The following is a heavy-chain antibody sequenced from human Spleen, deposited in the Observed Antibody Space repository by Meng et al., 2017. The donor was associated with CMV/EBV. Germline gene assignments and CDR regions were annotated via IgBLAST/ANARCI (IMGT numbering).Heavy chain of an antibody. CDR3: ARPNYDLWSGYHPGMDV. CDR2: NNPNSGDT. V-gene: IGHV1-2*06. D-gene: IGHD3-3*01. J-gene: IGHJ6*02. CDR1: GYSFNGYY. Sequence: ASVKVSCKASGYSFNGYYMHWVRPAPGQGLEWMGRNNPNSGDTNYAQKFQGRVTMTRDTSIRTAYMELSRLRSDDTAVYYCARPNYDLWSGYHPGMDVWGQGTTVTVSS.